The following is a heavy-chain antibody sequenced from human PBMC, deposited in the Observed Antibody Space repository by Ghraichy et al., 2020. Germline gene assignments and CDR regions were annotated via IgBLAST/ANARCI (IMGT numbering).Heavy chain of an antibody. CDR1: GFTFISYS. V-gene: IGHV3-21*01. CDR3: ARGLQWAPPDY. D-gene: IGHD1-26*01. J-gene: IGHJ4*02. Sequence: GGSLRLSCAASGFTFISYSMNWVRQAPGKGLEWVAAISSSSDYIHYADSVRGRFTISRDSADSSLYLQMNSLRVEDTAVYYCARGLQWAPPDYWGQGTLVTVSS. CDR2: ISSSSDYI.